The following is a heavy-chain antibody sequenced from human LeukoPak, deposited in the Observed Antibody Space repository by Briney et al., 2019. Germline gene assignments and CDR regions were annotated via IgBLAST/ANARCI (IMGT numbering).Heavy chain of an antibody. V-gene: IGHV3-23*01. CDR2: ISGSGGST. D-gene: IGHD1-26*01. J-gene: IGHJ4*02. CDR1: GFTFSSYA. CDR3: AKDSEWELLPFYFDY. Sequence: PGGSLRLSCAASGFTFSSYAMSWVRQAPGKGLAWVSAISGSGGSTYYADSVKGRFTISRDNSKNTLYLQMNSLRAEDTAVYYCAKDSEWELLPFYFDYWGQGTLVTVSS.